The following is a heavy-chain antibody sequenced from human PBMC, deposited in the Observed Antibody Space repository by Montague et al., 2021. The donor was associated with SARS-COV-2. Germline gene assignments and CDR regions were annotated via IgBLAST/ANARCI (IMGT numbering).Heavy chain of an antibody. CDR3: ARLGDGVVPSPILGVGPYYSYYYMDV. CDR1: GGSFSTYS. D-gene: IGHD3-10*01. CDR2: IHHGGST. Sequence: SETLSLTCAVHGGSFSTYSWNWIRQPPGKGLEWIGEIHHGGSTNYNPSLKSRVTILADTSKNQFSLKLTSVAAADTAVYYCARLGDGVVPSPILGVGPYYSYYYMDVWGKGTTVTVSS. J-gene: IGHJ6*03. V-gene: IGHV4-34*01.